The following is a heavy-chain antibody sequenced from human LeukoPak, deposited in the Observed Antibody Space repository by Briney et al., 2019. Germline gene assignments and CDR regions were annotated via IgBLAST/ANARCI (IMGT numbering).Heavy chain of an antibody. D-gene: IGHD5-18*01. Sequence: SETLSLTCAVYGGSFSGYYWSWIRQPPGKGLEWIGEIYDSGSTNYNPSLKSRVTISVDKSKNQFSLQLNSVTAADTAVYYCARQSAYSNGFDYWGQGTLVTVSS. CDR3: ARQSAYSNGFDY. CDR1: GGSFSGYY. CDR2: IYDSGST. J-gene: IGHJ4*02. V-gene: IGHV4-34*01.